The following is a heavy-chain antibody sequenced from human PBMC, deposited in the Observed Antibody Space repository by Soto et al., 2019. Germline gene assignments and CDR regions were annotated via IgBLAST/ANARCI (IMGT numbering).Heavy chain of an antibody. CDR3: ATDGAAGAVMGV. CDR1: GLIFSNYG. Sequence: EVQLVESGGGLVKPGGSLRLSCTAAGLIFSNYGMNWVRQAAGKRPEWVSSISSGGEYIDYADSVKGRLTISRDNANKILYLHLTSLGVEDTAVYYCATDGAAGAVMGVCVQGTTVTVSA. D-gene: IGHD6-13*01. V-gene: IGHV3-21*01. CDR2: ISSGGEYI. J-gene: IGHJ6*01.